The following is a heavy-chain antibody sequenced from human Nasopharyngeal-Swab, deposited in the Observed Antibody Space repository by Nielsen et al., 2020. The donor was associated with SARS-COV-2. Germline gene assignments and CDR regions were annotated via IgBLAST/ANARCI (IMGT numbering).Heavy chain of an antibody. Sequence: VKVSCKASGGSFRTYAISWVRKAPGQGLEWMGGIIPSFGTRHYAQRLQGRITINADDSTNTVYMALSSLTSEDTAVYYCARDTAGVFYGMDVWGQGTTVTVTS. D-gene: IGHD3-10*01. CDR2: IIPSFGTR. CDR3: ARDTAGVFYGMDV. V-gene: IGHV1-69*13. CDR1: GGSFRTYA. J-gene: IGHJ6*02.